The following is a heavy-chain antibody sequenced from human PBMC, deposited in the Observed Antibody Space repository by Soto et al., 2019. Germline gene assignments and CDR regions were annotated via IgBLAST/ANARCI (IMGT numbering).Heavy chain of an antibody. CDR3: ARENIVVVPAAPNWFDP. D-gene: IGHD2-2*01. J-gene: IGHJ5*02. CDR2: IYYSGST. Sequence: SETLSLTCTVSGGSISSGGYYWSWIRQHPGKGLEWIGYIYYSGSTYYNPSLKSRVTISVDTSKNQFSLKLSSVTAADTAVYYCARENIVVVPAAPNWFDPWGQGTLVTVSS. V-gene: IGHV4-31*03. CDR1: GGSISSGGYY.